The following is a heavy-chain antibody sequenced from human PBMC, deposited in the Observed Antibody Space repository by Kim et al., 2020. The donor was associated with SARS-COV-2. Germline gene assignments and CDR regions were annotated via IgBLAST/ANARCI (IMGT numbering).Heavy chain of an antibody. CDR3: ARAGITMVRGVIPPPFDY. D-gene: IGHD3-10*01. J-gene: IGHJ4*02. CDR2: INHSGST. Sequence: SETLSLTCAVYGGSFSGYYWSWIRQPPGKGLEWIGEINHSGSTNYNPSLKSRVTISVDTSKNQFSLKLSSVTAADTAVYYCARAGITMVRGVIPPPFDYWGQGTLVTVSS. CDR1: GGSFSGYY. V-gene: IGHV4-34*01.